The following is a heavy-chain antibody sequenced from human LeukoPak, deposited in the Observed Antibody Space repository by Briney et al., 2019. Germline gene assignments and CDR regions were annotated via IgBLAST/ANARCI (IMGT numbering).Heavy chain of an antibody. V-gene: IGHV4-31*03. CDR2: IYYSGRT. CDR1: GGSISSGDYY. CDR3: ARDRYDSYPMDV. Sequence: SETLSLTCTVSGGSISSGDYYWSWIRQHPGKGLEWIGYIYYSGRTYYNPSLKSRVTISVDTSKIQFSLKLNSVTAADTAVYYCARDRYDSYPMDVWGQGTTVTVSS. J-gene: IGHJ6*02. D-gene: IGHD3-3*01.